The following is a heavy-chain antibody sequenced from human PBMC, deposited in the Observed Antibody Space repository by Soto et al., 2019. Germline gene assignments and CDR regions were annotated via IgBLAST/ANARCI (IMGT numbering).Heavy chain of an antibody. J-gene: IGHJ4*02. V-gene: IGHV3-48*01. D-gene: IGHD6-19*01. CDR2: ITSDTNTI. CDR3: ARSVEGHFDY. Sequence: EVQLVESGGGLVQPGGSLRLSCAASGFRFNLYSMNWVRQAPGKGLEWSAYITSDTNTIKYADSVKGRFTIYRDNARNLVYLQMNSLRAEDTAVYYCARSVEGHFDYWGQGTVVTVSS. CDR1: GFRFNLYS.